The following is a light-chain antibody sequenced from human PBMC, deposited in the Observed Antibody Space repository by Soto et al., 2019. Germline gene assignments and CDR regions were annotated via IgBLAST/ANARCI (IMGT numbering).Light chain of an antibody. CDR1: SGDVGNYNY. V-gene: IGLV2-8*01. CDR2: EVY. CDR3: SSYVESNHYV. Sequence: QSVLTQPPSASGSPGQSVTISCTGTSGDVGNYNYVSWYQQHPGKAPKLMIYEVYKRPSGVPDRFSGSKSGNTASLTVSGLQAEDEADYFCSSYVESNHYVFGTGPKVNVL. J-gene: IGLJ1*01.